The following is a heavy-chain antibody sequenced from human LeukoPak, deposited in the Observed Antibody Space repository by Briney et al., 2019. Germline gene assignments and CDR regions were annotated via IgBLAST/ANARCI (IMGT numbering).Heavy chain of an antibody. J-gene: IGHJ3*02. CDR3: ARWDSSGWSDAFDI. D-gene: IGHD6-19*01. Sequence: SETLSLTCTVSGGSISSYYWSWIRQPPGKGLEWIGYIYYSGSTNYNPSLKSRVTISVDTSKNQFSLKLSSVTAADTAVYYCARWDSSGWSDAFDIWGQGTMVTVSS. V-gene: IGHV4-59*01. CDR2: IYYSGST. CDR1: GGSISSYY.